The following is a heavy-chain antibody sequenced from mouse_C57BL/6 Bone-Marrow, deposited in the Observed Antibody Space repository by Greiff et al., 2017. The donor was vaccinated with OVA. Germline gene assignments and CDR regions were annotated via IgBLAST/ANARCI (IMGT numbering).Heavy chain of an antibody. Sequence: EVKLMESGGGLVKPGGSLKLSCAASGFTFSDYGMHWVRQAPEKGLEWVAYISSGSSTIYYAATVKGRLPISRDNAKNTLFLQMTNLRSEDTAMYYCARKGKNYSNYDYAMDYWGQGTSVTVSS. CDR2: ISSGSSTI. D-gene: IGHD2-5*01. CDR3: ARKGKNYSNYDYAMDY. V-gene: IGHV5-17*01. CDR1: GFTFSDYG. J-gene: IGHJ4*01.